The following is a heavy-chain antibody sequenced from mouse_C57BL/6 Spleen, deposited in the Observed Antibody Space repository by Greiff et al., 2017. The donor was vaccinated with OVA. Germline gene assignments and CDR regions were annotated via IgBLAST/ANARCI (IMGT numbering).Heavy chain of an antibody. V-gene: IGHV1-52*01. CDR3: ARGGYYGSSYSVDY. CDR2: IDPSDSET. CDR1: GYTFTSYW. J-gene: IGHJ4*01. D-gene: IGHD1-1*01. Sequence: QVQLKQPGAELVRPGSSVKLSCKASGYTFTSYWMHWVKQRPIQGLEWIGNIDPSDSETHYNQQFKDKATLTVDKSSSTAYMQLSSLTSEDSAVYYCARGGYYGSSYSVDYWGQGTSVTVSS.